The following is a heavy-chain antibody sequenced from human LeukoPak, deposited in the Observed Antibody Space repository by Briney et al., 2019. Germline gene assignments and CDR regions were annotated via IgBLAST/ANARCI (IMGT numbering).Heavy chain of an antibody. D-gene: IGHD1-26*01. CDR2: MNPNSGNT. V-gene: IGHV1-8*01. CDR3: ARGWGSGSYLKTGFDY. J-gene: IGHJ4*02. Sequence: RASAKVSCKASGYTFTSYDINWVRQATGQGLEWMGWMNPNSGNTGYAQKFQGRVTMTRNTSISTAYMELSSLRSEDTAMYYCARGWGSGSYLKTGFDYWGQGTLVTVSS. CDR1: GYTFTSYD.